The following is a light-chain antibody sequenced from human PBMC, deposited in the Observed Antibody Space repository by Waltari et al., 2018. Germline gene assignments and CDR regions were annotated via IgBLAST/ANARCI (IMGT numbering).Light chain of an antibody. Sequence: SALTQPDSVSGSPGQSITISCSGVNSDSGAYNYVSWYRRHPGEAPKVIIYDVSNRPSGVSNRFSGSKSGSTASLTISGLQPEDEAVYYCSSFTSSTTGIFGGGTKLTVL. CDR1: NSDSGAYNY. CDR2: DVS. V-gene: IGLV2-14*03. CDR3: SSFTSSTTGI. J-gene: IGLJ2*01.